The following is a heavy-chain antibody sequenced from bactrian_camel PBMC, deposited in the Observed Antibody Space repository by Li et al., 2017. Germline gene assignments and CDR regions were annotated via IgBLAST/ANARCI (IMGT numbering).Heavy chain of an antibody. J-gene: IGHJ4*01. CDR1: GFTYNTNC. CDR2: IMILGATT. V-gene: IGHV3S1*01. Sequence: QVQLVESGGGSVRAGESLRLSCIHSGFTYNTNCMGWFRQAPGKEREGVAAIMILGATTYYADSVKGRFTISQDNAKNMVYLQVNSLKAEDTAMYYCAAGWSFGVGTLLSRHYNYWGQGTQVTVS. CDR3: AAGWSFGVGTLLSRHYNY. D-gene: IGHD3*01.